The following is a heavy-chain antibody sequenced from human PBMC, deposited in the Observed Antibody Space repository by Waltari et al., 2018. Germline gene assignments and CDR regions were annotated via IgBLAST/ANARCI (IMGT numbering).Heavy chain of an antibody. J-gene: IGHJ4*02. CDR3: ANGLCGSDCYLLFH. Sequence: QVQLVESGGGVVQPGRSLRLSCAASGFTFNSYGMHWVRQAPGQGREWGAVTSKDGTNKHYADSVRGRFTISRDNSKNTVYLQMNSLRTEDTAVYYCANGLCGSDCYLLFHWGQGTLVTVSS. D-gene: IGHD2-21*02. CDR1: GFTFNSYG. V-gene: IGHV3-30*18. CDR2: TSKDGTNK.